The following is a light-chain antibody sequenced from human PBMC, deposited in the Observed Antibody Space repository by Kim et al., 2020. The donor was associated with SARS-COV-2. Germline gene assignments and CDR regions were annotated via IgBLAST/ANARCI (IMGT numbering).Light chain of an antibody. CDR1: QSLVYGDGNTY. CDR2: KVS. Sequence: PASSACRSSQSLVYGDGNTYLNWFHQRPGQSPRRLIYKVSNRDSGVPDRFSGSGSGTDFTLQISRVEAEDVGVYYCMQGTYWPFTFGPGTKVDIK. V-gene: IGKV2-30*01. CDR3: MQGTYWPFT. J-gene: IGKJ3*01.